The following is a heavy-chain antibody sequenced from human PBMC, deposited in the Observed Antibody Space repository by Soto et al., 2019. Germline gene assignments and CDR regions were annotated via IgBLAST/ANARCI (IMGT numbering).Heavy chain of an antibody. Sequence: SETLSLTCTVSGGSISSGGYYWSWNRQQPGKGLEWIGYIYYSGSTYYNPSLKSRVTISVDTSKNQFSLKLSSVTAADTAVYYCAREGLGYCSSTSCYRGGWFDPWGQGTLVIVS. CDR1: GGSISSGGYY. CDR3: AREGLGYCSSTSCYRGGWFDP. V-gene: IGHV4-31*03. D-gene: IGHD2-2*02. CDR2: IYYSGST. J-gene: IGHJ5*02.